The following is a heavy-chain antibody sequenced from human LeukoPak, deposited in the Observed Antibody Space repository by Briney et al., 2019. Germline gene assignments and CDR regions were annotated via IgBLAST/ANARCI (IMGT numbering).Heavy chain of an antibody. J-gene: IGHJ5*02. V-gene: IGHV4-39*01. CDR3: ASLGTLRS. CDR1: GGSVSSSSYY. Sequence: PSETLSLTCTVSGGSVSSSSYYWGWIRQPPGKGLEWIGSISYSGTNYNNPSLKSRVSIFIDTSKNQFSVKLTSVTAADTAMYHCASLGTLRSWGQGTLVTVSS. CDR2: ISYSGTN. D-gene: IGHD7-27*01.